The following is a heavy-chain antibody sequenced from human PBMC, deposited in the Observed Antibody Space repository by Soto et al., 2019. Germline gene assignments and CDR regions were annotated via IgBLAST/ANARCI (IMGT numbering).Heavy chain of an antibody. CDR2: FDPEDGET. J-gene: IGHJ3*02. D-gene: IGHD2-2*02. CDR1: VYTLTELS. V-gene: IGHV1-24*01. CDR3: AILGQYCSSTSCYIPNAFDI. Sequence: GASVTVSCKVSVYTLTELSMHWVRQAPGKGLEWMGGFDPEDGETIYAQKFQGRVTMTEDTSTDTAYMELSSLRSEDTAVYYCAILGQYCSSTSCYIPNAFDIWGQGTMVTVSS.